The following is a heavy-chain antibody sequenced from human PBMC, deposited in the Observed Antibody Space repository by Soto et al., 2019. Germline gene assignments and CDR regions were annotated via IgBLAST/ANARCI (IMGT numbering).Heavy chain of an antibody. CDR1: GFTVSSNY. D-gene: IGHD3-22*01. CDR2: IYSGGST. J-gene: IGHJ4*02. Sequence: HPGGSLRLSCAASGFTVSSNYMSWVRQAPGKGLEWVSIIYSGGSTYYADSVKGRFTISRDNSKNTLYLQMNSLRAEDTAVYYCASSSGYYSLDYWGQGTLVTVSS. CDR3: ASSSGYYSLDY. V-gene: IGHV3-53*01.